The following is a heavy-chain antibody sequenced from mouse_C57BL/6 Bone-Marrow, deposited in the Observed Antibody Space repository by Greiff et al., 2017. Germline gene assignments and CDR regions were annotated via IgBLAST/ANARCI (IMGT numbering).Heavy chain of an antibody. CDR2: IDPSDSNT. V-gene: IGHV1-69*01. J-gene: IGHJ1*03. CDR1: GYTFTSYW. D-gene: IGHD1-1*01. CDR3: APYYDSSYWYFDV. Sequence: QVQLQQPGAELVMPGASVKLSCKASGYTFTSYWMHWVKQRPGQGLEWIGEIDPSDSNTNYNQKFKGKSTLTVDKSSSTAYMQLSSLTSEDSAVYYCAPYYDSSYWYFDVWGTGTTVTVSS.